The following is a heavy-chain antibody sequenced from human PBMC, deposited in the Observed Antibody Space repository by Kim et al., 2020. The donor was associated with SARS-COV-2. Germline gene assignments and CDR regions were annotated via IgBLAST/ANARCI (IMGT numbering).Heavy chain of an antibody. CDR3: ARRGIGWYSHIDY. J-gene: IGHJ4*02. D-gene: IGHD2-15*01. Sequence: NYAENVKGRFTVSRDNAENSVSLQRSSLRAEDTAICYCARRGIGWYSHIDYWGQGTLVTVSS. V-gene: IGHV3-11*03.